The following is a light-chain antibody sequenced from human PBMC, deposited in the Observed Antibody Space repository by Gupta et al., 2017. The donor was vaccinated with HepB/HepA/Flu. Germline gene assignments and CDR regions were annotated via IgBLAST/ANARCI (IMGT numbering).Light chain of an antibody. J-gene: IGKJ3*01. CDR2: GAS. CDR1: QSVSSI. V-gene: IGKV3-15*01. Sequence: EIVMTQSPAPLSVYPGERATLSCRASQSVSSILAWYQQKPGQAPRLLIYGASTRATGIPARFSGSGSGTEFTLTISSLQSEDFAVYYCQQYNNWQFTFGPGTKVDIK. CDR3: QQYNNWQFT.